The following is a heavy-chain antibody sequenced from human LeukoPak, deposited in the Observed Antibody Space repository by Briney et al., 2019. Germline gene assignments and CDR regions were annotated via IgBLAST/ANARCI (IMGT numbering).Heavy chain of an antibody. V-gene: IGHV3-23*01. Sequence: GGSLRLSCAASGFTIKSQAMSWVLQAPGKGLEWVSAISSVGDGLYAESVKGRFSISRDDSRNTVFLRLNRLRAEDTAVYFCANLYGEENKEWGQGTLVTVSS. J-gene: IGHJ4*02. CDR1: GFTIKSQA. CDR2: ISSVGDG. D-gene: IGHD4-17*01. CDR3: ANLYGEENKE.